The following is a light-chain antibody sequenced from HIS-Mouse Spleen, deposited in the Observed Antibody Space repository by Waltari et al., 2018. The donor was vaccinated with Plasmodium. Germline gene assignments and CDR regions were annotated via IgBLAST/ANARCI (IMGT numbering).Light chain of an antibody. CDR1: ALPKKY. J-gene: IGLJ3*02. CDR2: EDS. CDR3: YSTDSSGNHRV. V-gene: IGLV3-10*01. Sequence: SYELTQPPSASVSPGQTARITCPGDALPKKYAYWYQQKSGQAPVLVNYEDSKRPSGIPERFSGSSSGTMATLTISGAQVEDEADYYCYSTDSSGNHRVFGGGTKLTVL.